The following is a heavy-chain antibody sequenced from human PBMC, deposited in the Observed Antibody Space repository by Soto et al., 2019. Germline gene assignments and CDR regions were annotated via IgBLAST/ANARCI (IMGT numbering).Heavy chain of an antibody. CDR1: GFTFNSYS. CDR3: ARSSGGSGKLWNYYGMDV. V-gene: IGHV3-21*06. CDR2: ISSGSSYI. J-gene: IGHJ6*02. Sequence: EVQLVESGGGLVKPGGSLRLSCAASGFTFNSYSMNWVRQAPGKGLEWVSSISSGSSYIYYADSVKGRFTISRDNAKNSLYLQMNSLRAEDTAVYYCARSSGGSGKLWNYYGMDVWGQGTTVTVSS. D-gene: IGHD3-10*01.